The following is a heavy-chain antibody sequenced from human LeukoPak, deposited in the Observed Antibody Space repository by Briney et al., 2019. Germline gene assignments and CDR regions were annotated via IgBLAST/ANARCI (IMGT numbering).Heavy chain of an antibody. J-gene: IGHJ3*02. D-gene: IGHD4-17*01. Sequence: GGALRLSCAASGFTFSSYVMTWVGQAPGKGLEWVSGISGSGGSIYYADSVKGRFTISRDTSTNTLYLQMNSLTSEDTAVYYCAKDLGAYGDYFDAFAIWGQATMVTVSS. V-gene: IGHV3-23*01. CDR3: AKDLGAYGDYFDAFAI. CDR1: GFTFSSYV. CDR2: ISGSGGSI.